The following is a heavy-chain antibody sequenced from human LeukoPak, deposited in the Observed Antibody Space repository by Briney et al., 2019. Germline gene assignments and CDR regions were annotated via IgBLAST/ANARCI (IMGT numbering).Heavy chain of an antibody. Sequence: GASVKVSCKASGYTFSSYYISWVRQAPGQGLEWMGWINTYNHNTNYAQKFQGRVTITTDESTSTAYMELSSLRSEDTAVYYCARDSGYGGSFDYWGQGTLVTVSS. CDR1: GYTFSSYY. J-gene: IGHJ4*02. V-gene: IGHV1-18*01. CDR3: ARDSGYGGSFDY. D-gene: IGHD5-12*01. CDR2: INTYNHNT.